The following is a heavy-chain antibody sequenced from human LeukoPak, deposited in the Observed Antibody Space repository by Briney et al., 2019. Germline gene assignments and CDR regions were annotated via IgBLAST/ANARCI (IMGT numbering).Heavy chain of an antibody. CDR1: GYTFTSYD. Sequence: ASVKVSCKASGYTFTSYDINWVRQAPGQGLEWMGWMNPNSGNTGYAQKFQGRVTMTRNTSMSTAYMELSRLRSEDTAVYYCAKPYYGSGSPRMDVWGQGTTVTVSS. CDR2: MNPNSGNT. J-gene: IGHJ6*02. CDR3: AKPYYGSGSPRMDV. V-gene: IGHV1-8*01. D-gene: IGHD3-10*01.